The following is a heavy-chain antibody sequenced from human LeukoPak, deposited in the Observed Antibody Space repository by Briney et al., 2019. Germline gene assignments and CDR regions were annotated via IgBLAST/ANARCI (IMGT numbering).Heavy chain of an antibody. V-gene: IGHV3-9*03. J-gene: IGHJ4*02. CDR3: AKDSSGWLAYFDY. CDR1: GFTFDDYA. D-gene: IGHD6-19*01. CDR2: ISWNSGSI. Sequence: PGGSLRLSCAASGFTFDDYAMHWVRQAPGKGLEWVSGISWNSGSIGYAESVKGRFTISRDNAKNSLYLQMNSLRAEDMALYYCAKDSSGWLAYFDYWGQGTLVTVSS.